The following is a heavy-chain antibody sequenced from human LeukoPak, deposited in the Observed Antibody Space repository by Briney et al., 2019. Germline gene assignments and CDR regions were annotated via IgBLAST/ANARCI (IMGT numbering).Heavy chain of an antibody. D-gene: IGHD6-13*01. Sequence: PSETLSLTGTVSGDSISSYYWSRIPQPPGKGLKWIGYIYHSGSTNYNPSLKSRVTISADTSKDQFSLKLASVTAADTAVYYCATGYSSTWYYFDYWGQGTLVTVSS. CDR2: IYHSGST. CDR3: ATGYSSTWYYFDY. V-gene: IGHV4-59*13. CDR1: GDSISSYY. J-gene: IGHJ4*02.